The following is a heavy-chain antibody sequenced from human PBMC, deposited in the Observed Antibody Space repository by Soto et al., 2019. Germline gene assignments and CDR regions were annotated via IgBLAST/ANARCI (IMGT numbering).Heavy chain of an antibody. D-gene: IGHD3-10*01. V-gene: IGHV3-7*04. CDR3: VRDYFGPGPY. J-gene: IGHJ4*01. CDR2: IKEDGTQT. CDR1: GFSLSGFW. Sequence: PGGSLRLSCVVSGFSLSGFWMSWVRQAPGKGLEWVANIKEDGTQTYYVDSVKGRFTISRDNAKNSLFLQMNSLRVEDTAVYYCVRDYFGPGPYWGQGTLVTVPS.